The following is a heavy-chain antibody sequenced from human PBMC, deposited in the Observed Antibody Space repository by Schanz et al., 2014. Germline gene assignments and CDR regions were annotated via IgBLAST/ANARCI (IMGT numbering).Heavy chain of an antibody. CDR2: VSRSTPDI. Sequence: EVQLLESGGGLVQPGGSLRLSCAASGFTFSDYSMNWVRQAPGKGLEWVSYVSRSTPDIYYADSVKGRFTISRDNSKNTLYLQMNSLRAEDTAIYYCAKDAPYPFDLWGRGTLITVSS. J-gene: IGHJ2*01. V-gene: IGHV3-48*01. CDR1: GFTFSDYS. CDR3: AKDAPYPFDL.